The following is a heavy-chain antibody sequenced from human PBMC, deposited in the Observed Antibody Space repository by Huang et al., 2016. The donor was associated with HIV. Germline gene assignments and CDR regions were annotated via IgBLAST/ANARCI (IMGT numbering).Heavy chain of an antibody. Sequence: EVQFVESGGGLVKPGRSLRLSCTAYGFTFGNYGMSWFREASGMGLEGVGFSRSKDYSETTEYAASVKGRFTISIDDSKSIAYLQMNSLKPEDTAVYYCTRDSVYPNYYDGSGFYFDYWGQGTLVTVSS. V-gene: IGHV3-49*05. CDR2: SRSKDYSETT. D-gene: IGHD3-22*01. J-gene: IGHJ4*02. CDR1: GFTFGNYG. CDR3: TRDSVYPNYYDGSGFYFDY.